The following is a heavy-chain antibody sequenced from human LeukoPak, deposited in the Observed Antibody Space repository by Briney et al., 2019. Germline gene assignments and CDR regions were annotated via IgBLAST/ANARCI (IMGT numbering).Heavy chain of an antibody. Sequence: SETLSLTCTVSGGSISSSSYYWGWIRQPPGKGLEWIGSIYYSGSTYYNPSLKSRVTISVDTSKNQFSLKLSSVTAADTAVYYCARQNTGQLVGYFDYWGQGTLVTVSS. CDR3: ARQNTGQLVGYFDY. CDR2: IYYSGST. CDR1: GGSISSSSYY. D-gene: IGHD6-6*01. J-gene: IGHJ4*02. V-gene: IGHV4-39*01.